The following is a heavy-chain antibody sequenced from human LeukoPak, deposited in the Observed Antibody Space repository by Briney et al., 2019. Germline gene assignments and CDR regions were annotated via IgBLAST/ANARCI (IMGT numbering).Heavy chain of an antibody. CDR3: ARRHHDFWRPFDS. CDR1: GGSISSGSYY. J-gene: IGHJ4*02. Sequence: SETLSLTCTVSGGSISSGSYYWSWIRQPAGKGLEWIGRIQTSGSTNYNPSLKSRVTISVDTSKNQFSLKLSSVTAADSAVYYCARRHHDFWRPFDSWGQGTLVTVSS. D-gene: IGHD3-3*01. V-gene: IGHV4-61*02. CDR2: IQTSGST.